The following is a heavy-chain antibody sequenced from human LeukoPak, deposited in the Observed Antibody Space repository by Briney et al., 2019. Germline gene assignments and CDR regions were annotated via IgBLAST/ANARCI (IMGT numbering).Heavy chain of an antibody. D-gene: IGHD4-17*01. CDR3: ARSRLPAPTMTPSDY. J-gene: IGHJ4*02. V-gene: IGHV4-34*01. CDR2: INHSGST. Sequence: SETLSLTCAVYGGSFSGYYWSWIRQPPGKGLEWIGEINHSGSTNYNPSLKSRVTISVDTSKNQFSLRLSSVTAADTAVYYCARSRLPAPTMTPSDYWGQGALVTVSS. CDR1: GGSFSGYY.